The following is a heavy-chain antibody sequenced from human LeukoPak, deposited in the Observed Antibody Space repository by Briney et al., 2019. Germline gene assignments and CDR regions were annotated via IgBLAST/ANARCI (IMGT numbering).Heavy chain of an antibody. J-gene: IGHJ1*01. Sequence: GGSLRLSCAASGFTFSSYWMSWVRQAPGKGLEWVSAISGDAADIFYADSAKGRFTISRDNSKNTLYLQLNSLRAEDTAVYYCARGNTAMVLHYLAIEYFQHWGQGTLVTVSS. D-gene: IGHD5-18*01. CDR3: ARGNTAMVLHYLAIEYFQH. CDR2: ISGDAADI. V-gene: IGHV3-23*01. CDR1: GFTFSSYW.